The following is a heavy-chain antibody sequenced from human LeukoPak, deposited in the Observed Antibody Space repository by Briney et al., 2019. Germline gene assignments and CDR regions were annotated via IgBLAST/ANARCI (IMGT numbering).Heavy chain of an antibody. CDR3: ARVHSGHSWGAYFDY. J-gene: IGHJ4*02. Sequence: ASVKVSCKASGYIFSSYYLHWVRQAPGQGLEWVGVINPSGVTTSFAQKLEGRVTMTSDTSTSTVYMELSSLRSEDTAVYYCARVHSGHSWGAYFDYWGQGSLVTVSS. V-gene: IGHV1-46*01. CDR2: INPSGVTT. CDR1: GYIFSSYY. D-gene: IGHD1-26*01.